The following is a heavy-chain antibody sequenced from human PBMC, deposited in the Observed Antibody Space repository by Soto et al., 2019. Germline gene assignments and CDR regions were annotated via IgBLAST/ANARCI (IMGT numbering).Heavy chain of an antibody. CDR3: ARLGYCNRISCLGFIGLDP. Sequence: SETLSLTCTVSGCSIGSYYWSWIRQPPGKGLEWIGYIYYSGSTNYNPSLKSRVTISVDTSKNQFSLKLTSVTAADTAVYYCARLGYCNRISCLGFIGLDPWGQGTLVTVPS. D-gene: IGHD2-2*03. CDR2: IYYSGST. J-gene: IGHJ5*02. V-gene: IGHV4-59*08. CDR1: GCSIGSYY.